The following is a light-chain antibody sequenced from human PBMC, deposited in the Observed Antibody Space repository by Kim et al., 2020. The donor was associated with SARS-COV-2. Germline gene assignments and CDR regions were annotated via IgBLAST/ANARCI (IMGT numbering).Light chain of an antibody. J-gene: IGKJ4*01. CDR3: QQYGRSVT. CDR2: AAA. V-gene: IGKV3-20*01. CDR1: HSVNSNY. Sequence: LSPGERSTLSCRASHSVNSNYLAWYQQKPGQPPRLLIYAAAGRATGIPDRFSVSGSGTDFTLTISRLEPEDFAVYYCQQYGRSVTFGGGTKVEIK.